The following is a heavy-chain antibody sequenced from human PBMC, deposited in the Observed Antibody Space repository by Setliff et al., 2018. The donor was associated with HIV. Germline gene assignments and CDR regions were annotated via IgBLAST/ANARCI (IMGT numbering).Heavy chain of an antibody. D-gene: IGHD3-10*01. J-gene: IGHJ5*02. CDR2: VYYSGST. CDR1: GGSINDERYY. Sequence: SETLSLTCSVSGGSINDERYYWSWIRQPPGKGLEWIGSVYYSGSTYYNPSLRSRVTISVDTSKNQFSLKLSSVTAADTAVYYCARHTPPGLWFGEPTYLYNWFDPWGQGTLVTVSS. CDR3: ARHTPPGLWFGEPTYLYNWFDP. V-gene: IGHV4-39*01.